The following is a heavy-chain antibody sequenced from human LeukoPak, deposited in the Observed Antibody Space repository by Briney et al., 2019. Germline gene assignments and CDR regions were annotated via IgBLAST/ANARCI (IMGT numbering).Heavy chain of an antibody. J-gene: IGHJ4*02. CDR1: GLTFTAYG. Sequence: GRPLRLSGATSGLTFTAYGMHWVRQAPGKGLEWVGVISYNGRDPDYADPVKARFTISRDTLKNTLYLQMTSRRVEDTAMYYCARGLWVDDYVWGSYRYLDDAHYFDYWGQGTLVTVSS. D-gene: IGHD3-16*02. V-gene: IGHV3-30*19. CDR3: ARGLWVDDYVWGSYRYLDDAHYFDY. CDR2: ISYNGRDP.